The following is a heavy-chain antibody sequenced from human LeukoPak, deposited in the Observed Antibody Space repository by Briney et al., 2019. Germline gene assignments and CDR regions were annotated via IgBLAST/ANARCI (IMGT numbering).Heavy chain of an antibody. D-gene: IGHD6-13*01. Sequence: SETLSLTCTVSGGSISSSSYYWGWIRQPPGKGLEWIGSIYYSGSTYYNPSLKSRVTISVDTSKNQFSLKLSSVTAADTAAYYCARAGYRSRTVNYWGQGTLVTVSS. CDR2: IYYSGST. CDR3: ARAGYRSRTVNY. J-gene: IGHJ4*02. CDR1: GGSISSSSYY. V-gene: IGHV4-39*01.